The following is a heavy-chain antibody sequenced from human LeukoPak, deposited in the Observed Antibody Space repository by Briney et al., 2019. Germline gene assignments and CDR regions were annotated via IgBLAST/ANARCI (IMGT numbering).Heavy chain of an antibody. CDR3: ARHPPKSFFDY. Sequence: PSETLSLTCTVSGGSISSYYWSWIRPPPGKGLEWIAYIYYSGSTNYNPPLKSRVTISVDTSKNQFSLNLSSVTAADTAVYYCARHPPKSFFDYWGQGTLVTVSS. J-gene: IGHJ4*02. D-gene: IGHD1-26*01. CDR2: IYYSGST. V-gene: IGHV4-59*08. CDR1: GGSISSYY.